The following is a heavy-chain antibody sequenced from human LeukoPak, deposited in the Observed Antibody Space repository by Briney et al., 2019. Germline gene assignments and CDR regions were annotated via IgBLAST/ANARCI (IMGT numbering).Heavy chain of an antibody. CDR1: GGSISSSSYY. CDR2: IYYSGST. Sequence: SETLSLTCTVSGGSISSSSYYWAWIRQPPGKGLEWIGSIYYSGSTYYNPSLRSRVTISVDTSKNQFSLKLSSVTASDTAVYYCARRAYSGSYTSYFDYWGQGTLVTVSS. D-gene: IGHD1-26*01. J-gene: IGHJ4*02. CDR3: ARRAYSGSYTSYFDY. V-gene: IGHV4-39*01.